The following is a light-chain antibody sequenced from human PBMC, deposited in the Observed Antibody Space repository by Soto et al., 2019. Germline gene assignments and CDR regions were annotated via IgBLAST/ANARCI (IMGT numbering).Light chain of an antibody. Sequence: EIVLTQSPGTLSLSPGERATLSCRASQSVNSNYLAWYQQKPGQAPRLLIYGASSRATGIPDRFSGSGSGTDFTITISRLEPEDFAVYYCQQYGSSPWFTFGPGTKVDIK. CDR1: QSVNSNY. CDR3: QQYGSSPWFT. CDR2: GAS. V-gene: IGKV3-20*01. J-gene: IGKJ3*01.